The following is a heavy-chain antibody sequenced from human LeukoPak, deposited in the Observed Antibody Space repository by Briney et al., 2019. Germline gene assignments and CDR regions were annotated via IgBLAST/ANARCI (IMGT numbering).Heavy chain of an antibody. V-gene: IGHV3-23*01. CDR3: AKRIAAVGPYFDY. J-gene: IGHJ4*02. D-gene: IGHD6-13*01. CDR1: GFTFSNYA. CDR2: ISASGGST. Sequence: PGGSLRLSCAASGFTFSNYAMSWVRQAPGMGLEWVSGISASGGSTYYADSVKGRFTISRDNSKGTLYLQMNTLRAEDTAVYYCAKRIAAVGPYFDYWGQGTLVTVSS.